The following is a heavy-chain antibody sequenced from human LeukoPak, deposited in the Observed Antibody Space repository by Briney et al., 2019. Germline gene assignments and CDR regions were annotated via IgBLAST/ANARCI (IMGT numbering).Heavy chain of an antibody. D-gene: IGHD4-17*01. CDR3: TRHGNYGDYLFDY. V-gene: IGHV3-30*12. Sequence: GGSLRLSCAASGFTFSSYGMHWVRQAPGKGLEWVAYIQYDGSNEQFADSVKGRFSISRDSSKNILYLQMNSLKTEDTAVYYCTRHGNYGDYLFDYWGQGTLVTVSS. CDR1: GFTFSSYG. CDR2: IQYDGSNE. J-gene: IGHJ4*02.